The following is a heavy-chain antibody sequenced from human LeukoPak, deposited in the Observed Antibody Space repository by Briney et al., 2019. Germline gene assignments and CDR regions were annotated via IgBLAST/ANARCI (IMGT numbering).Heavy chain of an antibody. CDR2: INWNGGST. J-gene: IGHJ4*02. CDR1: GFTFDDYG. CDR3: AKGYCSGGSCYPPSGFDY. D-gene: IGHD2-15*01. V-gene: IGHV3-20*04. Sequence: GGSLRLSCAASGFTFDDYGMSWVRQAPGKGLEWVSGINWNGGSTGYADSVKGRFTISRDNAKNSLYLQMNSLRAEDTALYYCAKGYCSGGSCYPPSGFDYWGQGTLVTVSS.